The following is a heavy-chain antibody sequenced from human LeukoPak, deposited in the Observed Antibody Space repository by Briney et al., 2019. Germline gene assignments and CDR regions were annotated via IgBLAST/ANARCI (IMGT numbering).Heavy chain of an antibody. CDR3: ASGRSSSWYYYYYMDV. D-gene: IGHD6-13*01. CDR1: GGSFSGYY. J-gene: IGHJ6*03. CDR2: INHSGST. Sequence: SETLSLTCAVYGGSFSGYYWSWIRQPPGKGLEWIGEINHSGSTNYNPSLKSRVTISVDTSKNQFSLKLSSVTAADTAVYYCASGRSSSWYYYYYMDVWGQGTTVTVSS. V-gene: IGHV4-34*01.